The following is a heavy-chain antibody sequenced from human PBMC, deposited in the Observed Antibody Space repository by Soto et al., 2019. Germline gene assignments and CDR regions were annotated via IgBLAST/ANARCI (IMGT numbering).Heavy chain of an antibody. CDR2: IYANDNR. J-gene: IGHJ5*02. D-gene: IGHD1-7*01. CDR3: TKEELGRDH. V-gene: IGHV3-53*01. Sequence: EVQLVESGGGLIQPGGSLRLSCAVSGFTVSSNYMSWVRQAPGKGLEWVSIIYANDNRYYADSVKGRFTISRDNSKTTLYLQMNSLRAEDTAVYYCTKEELGRDHWGQGTLVTVSS. CDR1: GFTVSSNY.